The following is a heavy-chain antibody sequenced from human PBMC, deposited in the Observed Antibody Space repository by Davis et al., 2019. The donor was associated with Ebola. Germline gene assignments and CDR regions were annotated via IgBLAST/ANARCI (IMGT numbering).Heavy chain of an antibody. D-gene: IGHD6-19*01. CDR1: GFTFSSYS. Sequence: PGGSLRLSCAASGFTFSSYSMNWVRQAPGKGLEWVSSISSSSSYIYYADSVKGRFTISRDNAKNSLYLQMNSLRAEDTAVYYCARGHSSGWYYYYYGMDVWGQGTTVTVSS. J-gene: IGHJ6*02. CDR2: ISSSSSYI. CDR3: ARGHSSGWYYYYYGMDV. V-gene: IGHV3-21*01.